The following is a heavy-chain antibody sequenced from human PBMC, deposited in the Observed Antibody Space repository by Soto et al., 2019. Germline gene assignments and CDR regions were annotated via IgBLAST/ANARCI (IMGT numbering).Heavy chain of an antibody. CDR2: IWYDGSNK. Sequence: PGGSLRLSCAASGFIFRSYGMHWVRQAPGKGLEWVAVIWYDGSNKYYADSVKGRFTISRDNSRNTLYLELNSLRAEDTAVYYCAGGLSYGSTDVWGQGTTVTVSS. D-gene: IGHD3-16*01. J-gene: IGHJ6*02. V-gene: IGHV3-33*01. CDR1: GFIFRSYG. CDR3: AGGLSYGSTDV.